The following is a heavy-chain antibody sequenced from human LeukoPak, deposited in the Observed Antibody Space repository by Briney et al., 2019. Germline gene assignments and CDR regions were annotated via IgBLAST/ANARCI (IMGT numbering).Heavy chain of an antibody. CDR2: ISGNGGST. V-gene: IGHV3-23*01. CDR3: AKDLSSDYAFDI. J-gene: IGHJ3*02. D-gene: IGHD3-10*01. CDR1: GFTFSSYG. Sequence: SGGSLRLSCAVSGFTFSSYGMSWVRQAPGKGLEWVSTISGNGGSTYYADSVKGRFTISRDNSKSTLYLQTNSLRVEDTALYYCAKDLSSDYAFDIWGQGTMVTVSS.